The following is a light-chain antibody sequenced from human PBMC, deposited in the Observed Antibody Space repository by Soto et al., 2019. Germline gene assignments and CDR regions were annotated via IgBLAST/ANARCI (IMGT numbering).Light chain of an antibody. J-gene: IGKJ1*01. CDR3: QQYNNWPPVT. V-gene: IGKV3-15*01. CDR2: GAS. Sequence: EIVLTQSPGTLSLSPGERATLSCRASQSVSRNLAWYQQKPGQAPRLLIYGASTRATGIPARFSGSGSGTEFTLTISSLQSEDFAVYYCQQYNNWPPVTFGQGTKVDIK. CDR1: QSVSRN.